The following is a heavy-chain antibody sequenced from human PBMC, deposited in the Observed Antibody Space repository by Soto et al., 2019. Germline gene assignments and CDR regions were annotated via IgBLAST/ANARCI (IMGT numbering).Heavy chain of an antibody. CDR2: ISSNGGST. CDR1: GFTFSSYA. D-gene: IGHD2-15*01. Sequence: EVQLVESGGGLVQPGGSLRLSCAASGFTFSSYAMHWVRQAPGKGLEYVSAISSNGGSTYYANSVKGRFTISRDNSKNTLYLQMGSLRAEDMAVYYCARDSSYCSGGSCYRRAPDYRGQGTLVTVSS. V-gene: IGHV3-64*01. J-gene: IGHJ4*02. CDR3: ARDSSYCSGGSCYRRAPDY.